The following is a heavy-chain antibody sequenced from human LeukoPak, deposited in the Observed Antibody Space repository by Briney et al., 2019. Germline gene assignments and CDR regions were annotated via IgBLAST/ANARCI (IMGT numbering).Heavy chain of an antibody. CDR2: ISGFNT. D-gene: IGHD2-8*01. J-gene: IGHJ4*02. V-gene: IGHV3-23*01. CDR3: AKDVCTSPRCRGYFDS. Sequence: GGSLRLSCTTSGFAFSNYAMNWVRQAPGKGPEWVSGISGFNTYYADSVKGRFTIFRDNSKNVLYLQMDRLRAEDTAVYSCAKDVCTSPRCRGYFDSWGQGTLVTVSS. CDR1: GFAFSNYA.